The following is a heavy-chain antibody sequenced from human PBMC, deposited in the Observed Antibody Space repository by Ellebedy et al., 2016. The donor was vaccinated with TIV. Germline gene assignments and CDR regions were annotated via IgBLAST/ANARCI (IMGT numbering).Heavy chain of an antibody. J-gene: IGHJ4*02. Sequence: GGSLRLSXAASGFTFNSYSMNWVRQAPGKGLEWVSYISTSSTTIYYADSVKGRFTISRDNAKNSLYLQMNSLRAEDTAVYYCARGGTWDSSGYPGYWGQGTLVSV. D-gene: IGHD3-22*01. V-gene: IGHV3-48*04. CDR1: GFTFNSYS. CDR3: ARGGTWDSSGYPGY. CDR2: ISTSSTTI.